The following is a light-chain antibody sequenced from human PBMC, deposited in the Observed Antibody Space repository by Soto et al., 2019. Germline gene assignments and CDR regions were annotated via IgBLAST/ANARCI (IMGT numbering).Light chain of an antibody. V-gene: IGKV3-20*01. J-gene: IGKJ3*01. CDR3: QQYGSSPFT. CDR2: GAS. Sequence: ESALTRSPGTMSLSPGERATLSCRASQSVSSSYLAWYQQKPGQAPRLLIYGASSRATGIPDRFSGSGSGTDFTLTISRLEPEDFAVYYCQQYGSSPFTFGPGTEVDIK. CDR1: QSVSSSY.